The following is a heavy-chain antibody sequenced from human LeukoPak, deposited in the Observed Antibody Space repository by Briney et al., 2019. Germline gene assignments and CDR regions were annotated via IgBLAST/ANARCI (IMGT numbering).Heavy chain of an antibody. CDR1: GGSISSGGYY. CDR3: GAAAGTWYFDL. Sequence: SETLSLTCTVSGGSISSGGYYWSWIRQHPGKGLEWIGYIYYSGSTYYNPSLKSRVTISVDTSKNQFSLRLSSVTAADTAVYYCGAAAGTWYFDLWGRGTLVTVSS. CDR2: IYYSGST. J-gene: IGHJ2*01. D-gene: IGHD6-13*01. V-gene: IGHV4-31*03.